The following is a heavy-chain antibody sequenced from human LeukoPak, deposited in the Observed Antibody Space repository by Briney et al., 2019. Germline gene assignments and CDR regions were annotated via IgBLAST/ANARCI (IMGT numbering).Heavy chain of an antibody. CDR1: GGSISSYY. D-gene: IGHD2-2*02. Sequence: SETLSLTCTVSGGSISSYYWSWIRQPPGKGLEWIGYIYYSGSTNYNPSLKSRVTISVDTSKNQFSLKLSSVTAADTAVYYCARVGYCSSTSCYTDSGAYYYMDVWGKGTTVTVSS. V-gene: IGHV4-59*01. J-gene: IGHJ6*03. CDR3: ARVGYCSSTSCYTDSGAYYYMDV. CDR2: IYYSGST.